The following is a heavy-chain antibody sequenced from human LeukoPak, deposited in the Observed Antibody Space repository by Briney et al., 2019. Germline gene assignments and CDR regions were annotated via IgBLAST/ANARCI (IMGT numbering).Heavy chain of an antibody. Sequence: ASVKVSCKASGYTFTSYGISWVRQAPGQGLEWMGWISAYNGNTNYAQKLQGRVTMTTVTSTSTAYMELRSLRSDDTAVYYCARASRYFDWLLSTYYYYYYYMDVWGKGTTVTISS. D-gene: IGHD3-9*01. V-gene: IGHV1-18*01. CDR1: GYTFTSYG. J-gene: IGHJ6*03. CDR3: ARASRYFDWLLSTYYYYYYYMDV. CDR2: ISAYNGNT.